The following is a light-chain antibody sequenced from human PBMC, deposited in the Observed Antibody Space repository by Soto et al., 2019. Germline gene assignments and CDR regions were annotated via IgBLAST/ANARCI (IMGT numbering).Light chain of an antibody. CDR2: GAS. Sequence: EIVLTQPPGTLSLSPGEGATLSCRASQSVSSSYLAWYQLKPGQAPRLLIYGASIRATGIPDRFSGSGSETDFTLTISRLEPEDFAVYYCQQYGRSPPYTFGQGTSVEIK. V-gene: IGKV3-20*01. CDR3: QQYGRSPPYT. J-gene: IGKJ2*01. CDR1: QSVSSSY.